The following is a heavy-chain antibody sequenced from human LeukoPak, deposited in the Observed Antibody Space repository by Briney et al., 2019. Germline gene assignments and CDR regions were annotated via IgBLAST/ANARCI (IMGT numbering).Heavy chain of an antibody. CDR2: IRSKANSYAK. J-gene: IGHJ3*02. Sequence: AGSLRLSYAAYGFTFSGTAMHWVRQAYGKGREWVGRIRSKANSYAKAFAGSVKGRVNISTDTSKNTVIRQRNSLTTEDTAMYYCLRSDDAFDIWGQGTMVTVSS. CDR1: GFTFSGTA. V-gene: IGHV3-73*01. CDR3: LRSDDAFDI.